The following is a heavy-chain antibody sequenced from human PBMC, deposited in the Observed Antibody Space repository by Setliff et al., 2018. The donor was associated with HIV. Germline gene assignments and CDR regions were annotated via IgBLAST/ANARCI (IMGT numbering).Heavy chain of an antibody. CDR1: GASVNSHY. V-gene: IGHV4-59*02. D-gene: IGHD3-22*01. J-gene: IGHJ4*02. Sequence: SETLSLTCTVSGASVNSHYWAWIRQPPGKGLEWIGSLYYSGNTNYNPSLKSRVTISADTSKNQFSLKLRSVTAADTAMYYCAGVLSSGYYDGPWGQGTLVTVSS. CDR2: LYYSGNT. CDR3: AGVLSSGYYDGP.